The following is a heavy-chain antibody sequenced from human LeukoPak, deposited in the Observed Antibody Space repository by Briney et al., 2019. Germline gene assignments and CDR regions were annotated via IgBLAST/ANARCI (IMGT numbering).Heavy chain of an antibody. CDR3: ARTPGLRFLEWPMVDV. CDR1: GYTFTSYG. CDR2: ISAYNGNT. D-gene: IGHD3-3*01. J-gene: IGHJ6*04. V-gene: IGHV1-18*01. Sequence: ASVKVSCKASGYTFTSYGISWVRQAPGQGLEWMGWISAYNGNTNYAQKLQGRVTMTTDTSTSTAYMELRSLRSDDTAVYYCARTPGLRFLEWPMVDVWGKGTTVTVSS.